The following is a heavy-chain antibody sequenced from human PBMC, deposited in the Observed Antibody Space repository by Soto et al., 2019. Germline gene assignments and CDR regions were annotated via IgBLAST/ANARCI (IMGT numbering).Heavy chain of an antibody. CDR2: IYYSGST. V-gene: IGHV4-39*01. J-gene: IGHJ5*02. CDR1: DRYLSGSSYY. D-gene: IGHD3-16*01. CDR3: ARSVEGRVIWLNCFDP. Sequence: SETLSLTWPFADRYLSGSSYYLGWINPPPGKGLEWIGSIYYSGSTYYNRSLKSRVTISVDTSKNQFSLKLSSVTAADTAVYYCARSVEGRVIWLNCFDPWGQGTLVTVSS.